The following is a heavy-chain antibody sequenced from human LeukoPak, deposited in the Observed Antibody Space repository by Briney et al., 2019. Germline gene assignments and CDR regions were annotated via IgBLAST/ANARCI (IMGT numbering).Heavy chain of an antibody. CDR1: GFTFSSYA. CDR3: AKDSSEDYYGSGSHYNV. J-gene: IGHJ4*02. V-gene: IGHV3-23*01. Sequence: GGSLRLSCAASGFTFSSYAMSWVRQAPGKGLEWVSAISGSGGSTYYADSVKGRFTISRDNSKNTLYLQMNSLRAEDTAVYYCAKDSSEDYYGSGSHYNVWGQGTLVTVSS. CDR2: ISGSGGST. D-gene: IGHD3-10*01.